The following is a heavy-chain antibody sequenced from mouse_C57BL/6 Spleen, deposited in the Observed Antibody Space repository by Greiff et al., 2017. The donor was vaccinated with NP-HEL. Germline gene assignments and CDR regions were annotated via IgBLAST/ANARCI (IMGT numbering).Heavy chain of an antibody. D-gene: IGHD1-1*01. CDR3: AKGCYYYGSSPYWYFDV. J-gene: IGHJ1*03. CDR1: GFSLTSYG. Sequence: VQLQQSGPGLVQPSQSLSITCTVSGFSLTSYGVHWVRQPPGKDLEWLGVIWSGGSTDYNAAFISRLSISKDNSKSQVFFKMNSLQADDTAIYYCAKGCYYYGSSPYWYFDVWGTGTTVTVSS. V-gene: IGHV2-4*01. CDR2: IWSGGST.